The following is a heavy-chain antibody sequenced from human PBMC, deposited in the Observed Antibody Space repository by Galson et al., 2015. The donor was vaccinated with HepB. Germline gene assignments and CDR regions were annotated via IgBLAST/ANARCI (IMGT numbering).Heavy chain of an antibody. CDR1: GFNFRSAW. Sequence: SLRLSCAASGFNFRSAWMTWVRHSPGRGLEWVGRIESKTDGGAADYGAPVKGRFTVSRDDSRNTVSLQMNSLKTEDSGVYYCTTGRPRTITLFGAPLLRDWYFDLWGRGTLVTVSA. V-gene: IGHV3-15*04. CDR2: IESKTDGGAA. J-gene: IGHJ2*01. CDR3: TTGRPRTITLFGAPLLRDWYFDL. D-gene: IGHD3-3*01.